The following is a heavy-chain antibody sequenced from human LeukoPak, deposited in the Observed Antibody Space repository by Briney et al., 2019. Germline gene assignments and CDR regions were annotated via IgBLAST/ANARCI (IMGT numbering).Heavy chain of an antibody. Sequence: GGSLRLSCAASGFTFSSYAMSWVRQAPGKGLEWVSVISGRSVSTHYADSVKGRFTISRDNSKNTLYLQMNSLRAEDMAVYYCAKESAEGSYYGMDVWGQGTTVTVSS. CDR2: ISGRSVST. J-gene: IGHJ6*02. CDR1: GFTFSSYA. D-gene: IGHD2-15*01. V-gene: IGHV3-23*01. CDR3: AKESAEGSYYGMDV.